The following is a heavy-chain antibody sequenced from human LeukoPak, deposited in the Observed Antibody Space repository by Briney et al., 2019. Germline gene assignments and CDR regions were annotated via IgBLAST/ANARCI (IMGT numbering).Heavy chain of an antibody. J-gene: IGHJ6*02. CDR1: GLTFSNYA. D-gene: IGHD4-17*01. CDR2: ISGAGGTK. V-gene: IGHV3-23*01. CDR3: AGRRDGDYFNYHYYAMDV. Sequence: GGSLRLSCAASGLTFSNYAMSWVRQAPGKGLEWVSSISGAGGTKYYADSVKGRFTISRDNSKNTLYLQMNSLRAEETAVYYCAGRRDGDYFNYHYYAMDVWGQGTTVTVSS.